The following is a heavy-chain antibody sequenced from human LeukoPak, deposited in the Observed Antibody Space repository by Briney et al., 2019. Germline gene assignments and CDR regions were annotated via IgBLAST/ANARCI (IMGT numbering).Heavy chain of an antibody. CDR3: TIQNYDILTGYAYFDY. D-gene: IGHD3-9*01. Sequence: PGGSLRLSCAASGFTFSGSAMHWVRQASGKGVEWVGRIRSKANSYATAYAASVKGRFTISRDDSKNTAYLQMNSLKTEDTAVYYCTIQNYDILTGYAYFDYWGQGTLVTVSS. J-gene: IGHJ4*02. V-gene: IGHV3-73*01. CDR2: IRSKANSYAT. CDR1: GFTFSGSA.